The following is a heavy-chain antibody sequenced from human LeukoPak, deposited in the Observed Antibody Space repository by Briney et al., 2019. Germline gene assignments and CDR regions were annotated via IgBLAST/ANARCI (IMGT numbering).Heavy chain of an antibody. D-gene: IGHD3-22*01. CDR2: ISSSGSTI. CDR3: ATHYYDSSGYYSPDY. CDR1: GFTFSDYY. V-gene: IGHV3-11*04. J-gene: IGHJ4*02. Sequence: GGSLRLSCAASGFTFSDYYMSWIRQAPGKGLEWVSYISSSGSTIYYADSVKGRFTISRDNAKNSLYLQMNSLRAEDTAVYYCATHYYDSSGYYSPDYWGQGTLVTVSS.